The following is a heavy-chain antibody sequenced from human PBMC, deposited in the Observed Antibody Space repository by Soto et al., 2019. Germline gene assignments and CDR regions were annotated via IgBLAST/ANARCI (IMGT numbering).Heavy chain of an antibody. CDR3: VKGEWGDS. V-gene: IGHV3-23*01. J-gene: IGHJ4*02. Sequence: EVQLLESGGGLVQPGGSLRLSCVASGFTFKTFPMSWVRQAPGKGLDWVSSIIHSDGDDITYYADSVKGRFTISRDSSKNTLYLQMNSLRADDTAIYYCVKGEWGDSWGQGALVTVSS. CDR1: GFTFKTFP. D-gene: IGHD3-16*01. CDR2: IIHSDGDDIT.